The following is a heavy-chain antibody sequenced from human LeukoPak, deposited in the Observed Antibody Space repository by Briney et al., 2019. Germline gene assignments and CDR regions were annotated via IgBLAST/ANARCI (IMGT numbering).Heavy chain of an antibody. D-gene: IGHD6-6*01. Sequence: SETLSLTCTVSGYSISSDYYWGWIRQPPGKGLEWIGSIYHSGSTYYNPSLKSRVTISVDTSKNQFSLKLSSVTAADTAVYYCARQVKHYSSSARDPRNVDYWGQGTLVTVSS. CDR3: ARQVKHYSSSARDPRNVDY. J-gene: IGHJ4*02. V-gene: IGHV4-38-2*02. CDR2: IYHSGST. CDR1: GYSISSDYY.